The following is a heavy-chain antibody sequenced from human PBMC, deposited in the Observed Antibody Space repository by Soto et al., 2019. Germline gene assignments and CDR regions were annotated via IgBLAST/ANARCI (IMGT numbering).Heavy chain of an antibody. CDR1: GFTFSSYG. J-gene: IGHJ4*02. CDR2: IWYDGSNK. D-gene: IGHD5-12*01. CDR3: ARDVEWLLNNYFDY. Sequence: GGSLRLSCAASGFTFSSYGMHWVRQAPGKGLEWVAVIWYDGSNKYYADSVKGRFTISRDNSKNTLYLQMNSLRAEDTAVYYCARDVEWLLNNYFDYWGQGTLVTVSS. V-gene: IGHV3-33*01.